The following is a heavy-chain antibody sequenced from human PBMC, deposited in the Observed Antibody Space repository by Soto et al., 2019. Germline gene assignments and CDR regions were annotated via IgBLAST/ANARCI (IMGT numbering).Heavy chain of an antibody. D-gene: IGHD3-9*01. CDR1: GFTFSDYY. J-gene: IGHJ4*02. Sequence: GSLRLSCAAPGFTFSDYYMSWIRQAPGKGLEWVSYISSSSSYTNYADSVKGRFTISRDNAKNSLYLQMNSLRAEDTAVYYCARLYYDILTGYYVDYWGQGTLVTVSS. V-gene: IGHV3-11*06. CDR2: ISSSSSYT. CDR3: ARLYYDILTGYYVDY.